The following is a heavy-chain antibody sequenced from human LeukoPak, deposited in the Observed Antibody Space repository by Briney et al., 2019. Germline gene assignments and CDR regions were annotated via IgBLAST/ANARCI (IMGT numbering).Heavy chain of an antibody. CDR3: AREVGYGGLFFDY. D-gene: IGHD5-12*01. CDR1: GGTFSSYA. J-gene: IGHJ4*02. Sequence: ASVKVSCKASGGTFSSYAISWVRQAPGQGPEWMGGIIPIFGTANYAQKFQGRVTITADESTSTAYMELSSLRSEDTAVYYCAREVGYGGLFFDYWGQGTLVTVSS. V-gene: IGHV1-69*13. CDR2: IIPIFGTA.